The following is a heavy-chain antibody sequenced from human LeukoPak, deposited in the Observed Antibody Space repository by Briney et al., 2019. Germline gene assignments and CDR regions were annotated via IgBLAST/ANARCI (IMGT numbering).Heavy chain of an antibody. CDR2: INPNSGDV. Sequence: SMKVSCKASGYTFTGYYMHWVRQAPGQGLQWMGWINPNSGDVNYAQKFQDRVTMTRDTSITTAYMELSRLTSDDTAVYYCARGPFRNVDIAMVASRFDPWGQGTLVTVSS. J-gene: IGHJ5*02. CDR1: GYTFTGYY. V-gene: IGHV1-2*02. CDR3: ARGPFRNVDIAMVASRFDP. D-gene: IGHD5-18*01.